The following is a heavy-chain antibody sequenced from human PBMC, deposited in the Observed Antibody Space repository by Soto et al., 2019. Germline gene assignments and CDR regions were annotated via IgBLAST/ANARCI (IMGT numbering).Heavy chain of an antibody. V-gene: IGHV1-8*01. CDR2: INPNSGNI. J-gene: IGHJ4*02. D-gene: IGHD3-10*01. CDR3: ARGRASGSYYLLDY. Sequence: ASVKVSCKASGDTFTTYDINWVRQATGHGLEWMGWINPNSGNIGYAQRFQGRVTMTRDTAIRTAYMEVSSLRSDDTAVYYCARGRASGSYYLLDYWGQGALVTVSS. CDR1: GDTFTTYD.